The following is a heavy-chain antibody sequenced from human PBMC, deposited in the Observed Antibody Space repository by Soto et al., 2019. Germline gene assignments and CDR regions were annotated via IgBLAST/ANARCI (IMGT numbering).Heavy chain of an antibody. D-gene: IGHD6-6*01. Sequence: VQLVESGGGLVQPGGSLRLSCAASGFTFSGYWMSWVRQAPGKGLEWVANIKQDGSEKYYVDSVKGRFTISRDNAKNSLYLQMNSLRAEDTAVYYCARDLAARTYNYYYGMDVWGQGTTVTVSS. CDR2: IKQDGSEK. V-gene: IGHV3-7*03. J-gene: IGHJ6*02. CDR1: GFTFSGYW. CDR3: ARDLAARTYNYYYGMDV.